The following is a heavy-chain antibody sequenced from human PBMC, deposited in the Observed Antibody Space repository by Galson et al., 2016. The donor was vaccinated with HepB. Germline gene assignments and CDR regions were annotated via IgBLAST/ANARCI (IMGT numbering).Heavy chain of an antibody. V-gene: IGHV4-39*01. CDR1: GGSISSSSYD. Sequence: SETLSLTCNVSGGSISSSSYDWGWIRQPPGKGLEWIGTIYYSGSTNYNPSLKSRVTMSVDTSKNQFSLRVSSVSAADAAVYYCAKRHDFWSAPMDVWGQGTTVIVSS. CDR2: IYYSGST. D-gene: IGHD3-3*01. CDR3: AKRHDFWSAPMDV. J-gene: IGHJ6*02.